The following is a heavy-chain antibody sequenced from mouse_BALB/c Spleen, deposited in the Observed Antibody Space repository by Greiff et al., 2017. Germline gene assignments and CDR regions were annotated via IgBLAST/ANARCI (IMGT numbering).Heavy chain of an antibody. CDR2: IDPANGNT. CDR1: GFNIKDTY. V-gene: IGHV14-3*02. D-gene: IGHD1-1*01. J-gene: IGHJ3*01. Sequence: EVKLQESGAELVKPGASVKLSCTASGFNIKDTYMHWVKQRPEQGLEWIGRIDPANGNTKYDPKFQGKATITADTSSNTAYLQLSSLTSEDTAVYYCARGHYYYGSSPFAYWGQGTLVTVSA. CDR3: ARGHYYYGSSPFAY.